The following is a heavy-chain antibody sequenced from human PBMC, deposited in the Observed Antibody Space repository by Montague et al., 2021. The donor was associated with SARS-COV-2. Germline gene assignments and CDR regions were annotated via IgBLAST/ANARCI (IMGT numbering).Heavy chain of an antibody. CDR2: INYSGST. D-gene: IGHD3-10*01. J-gene: IGHJ3*02. CDR3: AIPMVRGLSRGFDI. V-gene: IGHV4-34*01. Sequence: SETLSLTCAVYGGSFSGYYWSCIRQPPGKGLEWIGEINYSGSTTYNPSLQSRVTISVDTSKNQFSLKLSSVTAADTAVYYCAIPMVRGLSRGFDIWGQGTMVTVSS. CDR1: GGSFSGYY.